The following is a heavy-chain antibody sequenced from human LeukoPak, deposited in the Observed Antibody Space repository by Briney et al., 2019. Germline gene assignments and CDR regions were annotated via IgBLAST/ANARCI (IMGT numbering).Heavy chain of an antibody. CDR3: ARRLTQYDCFDP. D-gene: IGHD2-2*01. CDR1: GDIVSSNSVT. J-gene: IGHJ5*02. Sequence: SQTLSLTCAISGDIVSSNSVTWDWIRQSPSRGLEWLGRTYYRSTWYNDYAVSVRGRITVNPDTSKNQFSLHLNSVTPEDTAVYYCARRLTQYDCFDPWGQGILVTVSS. CDR2: TYYRSTWYN. V-gene: IGHV6-1*01.